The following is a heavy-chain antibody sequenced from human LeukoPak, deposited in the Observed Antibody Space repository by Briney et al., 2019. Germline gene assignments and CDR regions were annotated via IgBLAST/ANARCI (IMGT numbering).Heavy chain of an antibody. CDR1: GGSFSGYY. J-gene: IGHJ4*02. D-gene: IGHD6-13*01. CDR3: ASYSSSWYPSLGYFDY. CDR2: INHSGTT. Sequence: ETLSLTCAVYGGSFSGYYWSWIRQPPGKGREWMGEINHSGTTTYNPSLKSPLTISVDTSKNHFYLKLSSATAADTAVYYCASYSSSWYPSLGYFDYWGQGTLVTVSS. V-gene: IGHV4-34*10.